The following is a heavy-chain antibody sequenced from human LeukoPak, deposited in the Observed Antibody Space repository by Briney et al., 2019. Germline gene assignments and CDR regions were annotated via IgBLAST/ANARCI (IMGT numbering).Heavy chain of an antibody. CDR3: ARGRFGSSQFDY. Sequence: PSETLSLTCAVYGGSFSGYYWSWIRQPPGKGLEWIGELNHSGSTSYNPSLKSRVTISVDTSKNQFSLKLSSVTAADTAVYYCARGRFGSSQFDYWGQGTLVTVSS. CDR1: GGSFSGYY. J-gene: IGHJ4*02. V-gene: IGHV4-34*01. D-gene: IGHD1-26*01. CDR2: LNHSGST.